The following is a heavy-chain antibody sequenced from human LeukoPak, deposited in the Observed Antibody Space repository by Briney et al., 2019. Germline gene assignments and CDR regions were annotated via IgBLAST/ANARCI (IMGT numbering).Heavy chain of an antibody. CDR3: ARHYCSDAKCYYFDY. D-gene: IGHD2-15*01. J-gene: IGHJ4*02. CDR1: VGSISNYY. V-gene: IGHV4-59*01. CDR2: MSDSGST. Sequence: SETLSLTCTVSVGSISNYYWSWIRQPPGKGLEWIGFMSDSGSTNYNPSLKSRVTLSADTSEKQVSLKLSSVTTADTAVYYCARHYCSDAKCYYFDYWGQGTLVSVSS.